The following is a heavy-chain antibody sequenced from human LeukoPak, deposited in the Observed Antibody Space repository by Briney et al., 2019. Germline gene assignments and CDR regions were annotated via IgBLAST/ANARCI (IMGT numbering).Heavy chain of an antibody. CDR2: VYYSGST. J-gene: IGHJ4*02. V-gene: IGHV4-39*01. D-gene: IGHD6-19*01. Sequence: SETLSLTCTVSGGSISGSSYYWGWIRQAPGKGLEWIGSVYYSGSTYYNPSLKSRVTISVDTSKNQFSLQLTSVTAADTAVYYCARHCSGCYCWLYWGQGTLVTVSS. CDR3: ARHCSGCYCWLY. CDR1: GGSISGSSYY.